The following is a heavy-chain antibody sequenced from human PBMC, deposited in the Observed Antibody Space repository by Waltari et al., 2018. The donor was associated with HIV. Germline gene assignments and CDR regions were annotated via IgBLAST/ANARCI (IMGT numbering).Heavy chain of an antibody. CDR3: ARIGTFPHNYAIDF. CDR1: GFTFTNYW. CDR2: IKDDGSEK. J-gene: IGHJ6*02. D-gene: IGHD1-26*01. Sequence: EVQLMESGGGLVQSGGSLRLSCAASGFTFTNYWMSWVRQPPGKGLEGVAYIKDDGSEKYYMGSVKDRFTISRDNAKNSMFLQMNSLRAEDTAVYYCARIGTFPHNYAIDFWGQGTTVTVSS. V-gene: IGHV3-7*01.